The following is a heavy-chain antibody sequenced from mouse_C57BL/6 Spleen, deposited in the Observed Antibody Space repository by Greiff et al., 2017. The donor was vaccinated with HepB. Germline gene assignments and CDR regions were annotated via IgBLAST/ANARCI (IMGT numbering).Heavy chain of an antibody. CDR1: GSTFPDYY. V-gene: IGHV1-19*01. Sequence: SGPLLVKPGASVTLSCKASGSTFPDYYLNWVKPSHGKSLEWIGVINPYNGGTSYNQKFKGKATLTVDKSSSTAYMELNSLTSEDSAVYYCARRGVLSLYFDYWGQGTTLTVSS. CDR3: ARRGVLSLYFDY. D-gene: IGHD2-14*01. J-gene: IGHJ2*01. CDR2: INPYNGGT.